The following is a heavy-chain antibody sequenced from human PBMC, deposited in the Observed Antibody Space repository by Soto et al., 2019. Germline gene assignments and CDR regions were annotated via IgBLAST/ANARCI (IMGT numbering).Heavy chain of an antibody. J-gene: IGHJ4*02. CDR3: TRGRDGYNPYYFLY. CDR2: IRNDIYDETT. CDR1: GFTFGDYA. Sequence: GSLRLSCTASGFTFGDYAINWVRQVPGKGLEWLGFIRNDIYDETTEYAASVKGRIIISRDDSKSMAYLQMDSLKTEDTGVYYCTRGRDGYNPYYFLYWGQGALGTSPQ. V-gene: IGHV3-49*04. D-gene: IGHD5-12*01.